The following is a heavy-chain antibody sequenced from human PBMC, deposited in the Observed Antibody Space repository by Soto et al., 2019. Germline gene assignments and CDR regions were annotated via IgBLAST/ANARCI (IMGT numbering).Heavy chain of an antibody. Sequence: EVQLVESGGGLVQPGGSLRLSCAASGFTFRDCWMTWVRQAPGKGLECVANIKTDGSEKYYVDPVKGRFTISRDNVKNSLYLQMNSLRAEDTAVYYCASSMGRGGNDYWGQGTLVTVSS. D-gene: IGHD3-10*01. CDR2: IKTDGSEK. J-gene: IGHJ4*02. CDR1: GFTFRDCW. V-gene: IGHV3-7*05. CDR3: ASSMGRGGNDY.